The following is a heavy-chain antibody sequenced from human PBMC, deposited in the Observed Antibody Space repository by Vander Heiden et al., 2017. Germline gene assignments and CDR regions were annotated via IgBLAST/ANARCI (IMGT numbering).Heavy chain of an antibody. V-gene: IGHV3-23*01. J-gene: IGHJ5*02. CDR3: AKSVGTFTVTRNPPWFDP. D-gene: IGHD4-17*01. CDR2: ISGSGGST. Sequence: EVQLLESGGGLVQPGGSLRLSCAASGFLFSSYAMSWVRQAPGKGLEWVSAISGSGGSTYYADSVKGRFTISRDNSKNTLYLQMNSLRAEDTAVYYCAKSVGTFTVTRNPPWFDPWGQGTLVTVSS. CDR1: GFLFSSYA.